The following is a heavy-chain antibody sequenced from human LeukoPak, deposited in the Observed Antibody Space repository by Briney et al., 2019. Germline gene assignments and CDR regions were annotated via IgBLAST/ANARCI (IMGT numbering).Heavy chain of an antibody. V-gene: IGHV3-48*01. J-gene: IGHJ4*02. Sequence: GGSLRLSCAASGFTFSSYGMTWVRQAPGKGLEWVSYISSSSSTIYYADSVKGRFTISRDNSKNTLYLQMNSLRAEDTAVYYCAKEETGSGILWFGPESDYWGQGTLVTVSS. CDR3: AKEETGSGILWFGPESDY. D-gene: IGHD3-10*01. CDR2: ISSSSSTI. CDR1: GFTFSSYG.